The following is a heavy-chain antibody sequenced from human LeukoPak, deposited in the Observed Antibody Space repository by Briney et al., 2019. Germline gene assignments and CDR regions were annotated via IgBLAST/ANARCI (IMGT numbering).Heavy chain of an antibody. V-gene: IGHV3-48*03. J-gene: IGHJ6*03. CDR3: ARHSIAAAGLLYYYYYMDV. Sequence: GGSLRLSCAASGFTFSSYEMNWVRQAPGKGLEWVSYVSSSGSTIYYADSVKGRFTISRDNAKNSLYLQMKSLRAEDTAVYYCARHSIAAAGLLYYYYYMDVWGKGTTVTVSS. CDR1: GFTFSSYE. D-gene: IGHD6-13*01. CDR2: VSSSGSTI.